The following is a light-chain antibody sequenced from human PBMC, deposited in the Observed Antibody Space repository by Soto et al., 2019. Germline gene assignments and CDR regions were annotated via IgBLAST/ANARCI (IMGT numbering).Light chain of an antibody. CDR2: GAS. Sequence: EIVLTQSPGTLSLSPGERATLSCRASQSVSSNFLAWYQQKPGQAPRLLIYGASSRATGLPDRFSGSWSGTDFTLTISRLEPEDFAVYYCQQYGSSPRTFGQGTKVEIK. CDR3: QQYGSSPRT. V-gene: IGKV3-20*01. CDR1: QSVSSNF. J-gene: IGKJ1*01.